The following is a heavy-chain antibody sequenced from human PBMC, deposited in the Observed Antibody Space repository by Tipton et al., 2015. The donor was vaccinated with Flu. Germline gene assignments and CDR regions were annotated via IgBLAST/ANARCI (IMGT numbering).Heavy chain of an antibody. CDR2: ISAYNGNT. J-gene: IGHJ3*02. D-gene: IGHD3-16*01. V-gene: IGHV1-18*01. CDR3: ARDGGWNI. Sequence: SCAASGFTFSSYAMHWVRQAPGKGLEWVGWISAYNGNTNYAQKLQGRVTMTTDTSTSTAYMELRSLRSDDTAVYYCARDGGWNIWGQGTMVTVSS. CDR1: GFTFSSYA.